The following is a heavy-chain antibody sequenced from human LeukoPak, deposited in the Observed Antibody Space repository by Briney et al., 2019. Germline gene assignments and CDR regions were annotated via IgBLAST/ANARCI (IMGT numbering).Heavy chain of an antibody. J-gene: IGHJ4*02. CDR1: GFTVSSNY. V-gene: IGHV3-53*01. CDR2: IYSGGST. D-gene: IGHD4-23*01. CDR3: GRARRWLFLDY. Sequence: GGSLRLSCAASGFTVSSNYMSWVRQAPGKGLEWVSVIYSGGSTYYADSVKGRFTISRDNSKNTPYLQMNSLRAEDTAVYYCGRARRWLFLDYWARGTLVTVPP.